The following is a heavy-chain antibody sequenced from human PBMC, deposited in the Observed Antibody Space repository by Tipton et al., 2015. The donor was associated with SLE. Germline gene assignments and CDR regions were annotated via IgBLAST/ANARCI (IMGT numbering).Heavy chain of an antibody. CDR3: ATSGLMVRESTFDY. J-gene: IGHJ4*02. V-gene: IGHV3-48*01. CDR1: GFTFSSFS. CDR2: MTGSSTTI. D-gene: IGHD3-10*01. Sequence: GSLRLSCAASGFTFSSFSMNWVRQAPGKGLEWLSYMTGSSTTIYYADSVKGRFTASRDNAKNSLYLQMNSLRAEDTAVYYCATSGLMVRESTFDYWGQGTLVTVSS.